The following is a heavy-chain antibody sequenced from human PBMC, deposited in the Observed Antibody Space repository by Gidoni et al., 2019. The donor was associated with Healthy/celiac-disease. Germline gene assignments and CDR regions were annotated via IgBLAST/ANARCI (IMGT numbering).Heavy chain of an antibody. CDR2: ISGSGGST. CDR1: GFTFSSYA. CDR3: AKTVVPAAISINIPYYYYYGMDV. D-gene: IGHD2-2*02. V-gene: IGHV3-23*01. Sequence: GGGLVQPGGSLRLSCAASGFTFSSYAMSWVRQAPGKGLEWVSAISGSGGSTYYADSVKGRFTISRDNSKNTLYLQMNSLRAEDTAVYYCAKTVVPAAISINIPYYYYYGMDVWGQGTTVTVSS. J-gene: IGHJ6*02.